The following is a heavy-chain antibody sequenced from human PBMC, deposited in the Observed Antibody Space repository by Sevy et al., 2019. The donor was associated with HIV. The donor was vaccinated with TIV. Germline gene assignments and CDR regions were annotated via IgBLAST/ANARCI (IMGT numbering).Heavy chain of an antibody. Sequence: SETLSLTCTVSGASISSGSYYWSWVRQPAGKRPEWIGRIYRNGSTKYNSSLSSRVTMSVDTSKNQFSLNLSSVTAADTAVYYCARAPMAVAGPSTTEYFQHWARAPWSPSPQ. CDR2: IYRNGST. CDR3: ARAPMAVAGPSTTEYFQH. D-gene: IGHD6-19*01. V-gene: IGHV4-61*02. J-gene: IGHJ1*01. CDR1: GASISSGSYY.